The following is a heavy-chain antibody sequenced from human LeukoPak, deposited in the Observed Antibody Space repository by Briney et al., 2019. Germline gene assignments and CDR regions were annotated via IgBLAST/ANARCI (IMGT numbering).Heavy chain of an antibody. CDR1: GGSISSHD. D-gene: IGHD6-6*01. J-gene: IGHJ4*02. CDR3: ARVQQLVSRYYFDY. V-gene: IGHV4-59*11. Sequence: SETLSLTCTVSGGSISSHDWSWIRQPPGKGLEWIGHIYDSGSTNYNPSLKSRVTISIDTSKNQFSLNLSSVTAADTAVYYCARVQQLVSRYYFDYWGQGTLVTVSS. CDR2: IYDSGST.